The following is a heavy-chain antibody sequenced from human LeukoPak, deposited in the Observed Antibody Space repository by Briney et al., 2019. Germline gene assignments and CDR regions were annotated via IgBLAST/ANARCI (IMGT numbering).Heavy chain of an antibody. D-gene: IGHD3-22*01. Sequence: GRSLRLSCAASGFTFSSYAMHWVRQAPGKGLEWVAVISYDGSNKYYADSVKGRFTISRDNSKNTLYLQMNSLRAEDTAVYYCARAGRDSSGYYWGYWGQGTLVTVSS. J-gene: IGHJ4*02. CDR3: ARAGRDSSGYYWGY. CDR1: GFTFSSYA. V-gene: IGHV3-30-3*01. CDR2: ISYDGSNK.